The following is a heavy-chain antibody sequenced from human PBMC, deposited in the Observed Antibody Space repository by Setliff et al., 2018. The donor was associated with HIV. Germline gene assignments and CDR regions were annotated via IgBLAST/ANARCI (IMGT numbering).Heavy chain of an antibody. V-gene: IGHV4-34*01. CDR3: ARVAVAGTTFDVFDI. D-gene: IGHD6-19*01. Sequence: SETLSLTCAVYGGSFSGYYWSWIRQPPGKGLEWIGEISHGGSTNYNPSLKSRVTISVDKSKNQFSLKLKSVTAADTAVYYCARVAVAGTTFDVFDIWGQGTMVTVSS. J-gene: IGHJ3*02. CDR1: GGSFSGYY. CDR2: ISHGGST.